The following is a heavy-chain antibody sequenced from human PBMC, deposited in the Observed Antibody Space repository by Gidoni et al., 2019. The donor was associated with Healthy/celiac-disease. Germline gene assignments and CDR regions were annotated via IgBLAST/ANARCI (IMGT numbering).Heavy chain of an antibody. D-gene: IGHD3-10*02. V-gene: IGHV3-49*04. Sequence: EVQLVESGGGLVQPWRSLRLSCTASGFTSGDYPLSWVRQAPGKGLELVGFIRSKAYGGKTEYAASVKGRFTISRDDSKSIAYLQMNSLKTEDTAVYYCTSRFGEALAYNWFDPWGQGTLVTVSS. CDR1: GFTSGDYP. J-gene: IGHJ5*02. CDR3: TSRFGEALAYNWFDP. CDR2: IRSKAYGGKT.